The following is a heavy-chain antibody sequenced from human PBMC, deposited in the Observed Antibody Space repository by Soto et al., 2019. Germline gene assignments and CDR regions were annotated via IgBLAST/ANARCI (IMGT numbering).Heavy chain of an antibody. V-gene: IGHV3-23*01. D-gene: IGHD1-26*01. CDR2: ISGSGDTT. J-gene: IGHJ4*02. CDR3: AKGSYRPHDY. Sequence: GGSLRLSCAASGFTFSDYYMSWVRQAPGKGLEWVSAISGSGDTTYYANSVKGRFTISRDNSKNTLYLQMNSLRAEDTAVYYCAKGSYRPHDYWGQGTLVTVSS. CDR1: GFTFSDYY.